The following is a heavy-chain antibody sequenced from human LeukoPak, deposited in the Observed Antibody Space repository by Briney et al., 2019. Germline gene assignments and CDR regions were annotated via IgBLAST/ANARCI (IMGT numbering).Heavy chain of an antibody. D-gene: IGHD5-18*01. CDR3: AREDAAIYDY. CDR1: GGSISSYY. Sequence: SETLSLTCPVSGGSISSYYWSWIRQPPGKGLEWIGYIYYSGSTNYNPSLKSRVTISVDTSKNQFSLKLSSVTAADTAVYYCAREDAAIYDYWGQGTLVTVSS. CDR2: IYYSGST. V-gene: IGHV4-59*01. J-gene: IGHJ4*02.